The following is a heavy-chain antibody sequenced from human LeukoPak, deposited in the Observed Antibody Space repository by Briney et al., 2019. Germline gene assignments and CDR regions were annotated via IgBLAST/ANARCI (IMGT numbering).Heavy chain of an antibody. D-gene: IGHD6-19*01. CDR3: ARGRANIAVAGPSFDY. Sequence: PGGSLRLSCAASGFTFTTYAMSWVRQAPGKGLEWVSAISGSGSNSYYADSVKGRFTISRDNSKNTLYLQMNSLRAEDTAVYYCARGRANIAVAGPSFDYWGQGTLVTVSS. CDR1: GFTFTTYA. J-gene: IGHJ4*02. V-gene: IGHV3-23*01. CDR2: ISGSGSNS.